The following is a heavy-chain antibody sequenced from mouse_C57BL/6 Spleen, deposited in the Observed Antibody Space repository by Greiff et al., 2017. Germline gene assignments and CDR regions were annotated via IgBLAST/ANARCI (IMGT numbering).Heavy chain of an antibody. CDR1: GFTFSDYG. V-gene: IGHV5-17*01. J-gene: IGHJ2*01. CDR2: ISSGSSTI. Sequence: EVMLVESGGGLVKPGGSLKLSCAASGFTFSDYGMHWVRQAPEKGLEWVAYISSGSSTIYYADTVKGRFTISRDNAKNTLFLQMTSLRSEDTAMYYCARAYYGSSSFYYFDYWGQGTTLTVSS. CDR3: ARAYYGSSSFYYFDY. D-gene: IGHD1-1*01.